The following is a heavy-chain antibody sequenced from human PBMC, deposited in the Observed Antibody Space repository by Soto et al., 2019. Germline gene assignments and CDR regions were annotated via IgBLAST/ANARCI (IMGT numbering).Heavy chain of an antibody. J-gene: IGHJ4*02. CDR2: INAGNGNT. V-gene: IGHV1-3*01. D-gene: IGHD2-15*01. CDR3: ARVSTVVHSIDY. CDR1: GYTFTSYA. Sequence: ASVKVSCKASGYTFTSYAMHWVRQAPGQRLEWMGWINAGNGNTKYSQKFQGRVTITRDTSASTAYMELSSLRSEDTAVYYCARVSTVVHSIDYWGQGTLVTVSS.